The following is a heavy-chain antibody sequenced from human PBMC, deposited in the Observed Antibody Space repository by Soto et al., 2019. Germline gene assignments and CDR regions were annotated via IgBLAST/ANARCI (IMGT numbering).Heavy chain of an antibody. Sequence: ASETLSLTCTVSGASVTTYYRNWIRQSPGKGLEWIGNIFYSVDSNYDPSLESRVTISVDTSKNQFSLKLRSVTAADTAVYYCARRGRRYSDFLSRPQAVGAFDIWGQGTLVT. CDR2: IFYSVDS. CDR3: ARRGRRYSDFLSRPQAVGAFDI. V-gene: IGHV4-59*02. D-gene: IGHD3-9*01. CDR1: GASVTTYY. J-gene: IGHJ3*02.